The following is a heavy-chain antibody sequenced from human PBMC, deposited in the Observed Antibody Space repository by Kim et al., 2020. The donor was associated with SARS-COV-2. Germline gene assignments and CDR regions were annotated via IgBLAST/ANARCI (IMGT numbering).Heavy chain of an antibody. V-gene: IGHV3-74*01. CDR3: ARDYYDSSGYYYGDLFDY. Sequence: GGSLRLSCAASGFTFSSYWMHWVRQAPGKGLVWVSRINSDGSSTSYADSVKGRFTISRDNAKNTLYLQMNSLRAEDTAVYYCARDYYDSSGYYYGDLFDYWGQGTLVTVSS. D-gene: IGHD3-22*01. CDR1: GFTFSSYW. CDR2: INSDGSST. J-gene: IGHJ4*02.